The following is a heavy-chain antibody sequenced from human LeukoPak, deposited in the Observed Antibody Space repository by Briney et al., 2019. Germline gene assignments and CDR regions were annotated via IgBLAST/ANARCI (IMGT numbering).Heavy chain of an antibody. CDR3: ATDIHCSSTSCKGY. Sequence: ASVKVSCKXSGYTLTELSMHWVRQAPGKGLEWRGGFDPEDGETINAQKFQGRVTMPEDTSTDTAYMELSSLRSEDTAVYYCATDIHCSSTSCKGYWGQGTLVTVSS. V-gene: IGHV1-24*01. CDR2: FDPEDGET. D-gene: IGHD2-2*01. CDR1: GYTLTELS. J-gene: IGHJ4*02.